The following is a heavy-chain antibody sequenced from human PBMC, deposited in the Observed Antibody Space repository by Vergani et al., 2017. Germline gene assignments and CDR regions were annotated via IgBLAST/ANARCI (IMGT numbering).Heavy chain of an antibody. Sequence: EVQLVESGGGLVQPGRSLRLSCAASGFTFDDYAMHWVRQAPGKGLEWVSGISWNSGSIGYADSVKGRFTISRDNAKNSLYLQMNSLRAEDTALYYCAKDKADCSGGSCYFDYFDYWGQGTLVTVSS. V-gene: IGHV3-9*01. CDR2: ISWNSGSI. CDR1: GFTFDDYA. CDR3: AKDKADCSGGSCYFDYFDY. D-gene: IGHD2-15*01. J-gene: IGHJ4*02.